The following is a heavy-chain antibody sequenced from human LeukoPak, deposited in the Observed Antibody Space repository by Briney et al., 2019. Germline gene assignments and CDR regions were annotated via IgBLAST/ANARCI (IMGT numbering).Heavy chain of an antibody. CDR2: IYYSWST. D-gene: IGHD6-13*01. J-gene: IGHJ6*03. Sequence: WETLYLTCTVSGGSISSYYWSWIRQPPGKGLEWIGCIYYSWSTTYNASLKSRVIRSVDTSKNQFSLKLSSVTAADTAVYYCAGSGYSSQYYYMDVWGKGTTVTVSS. CDR1: GGSISSYY. CDR3: AGSGYSSQYYYMDV. V-gene: IGHV4-59*01.